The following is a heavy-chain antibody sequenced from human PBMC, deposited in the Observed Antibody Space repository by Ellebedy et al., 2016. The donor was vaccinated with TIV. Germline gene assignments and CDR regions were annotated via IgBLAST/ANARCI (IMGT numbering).Heavy chain of an antibody. J-gene: IGHJ4*02. D-gene: IGHD3-10*01. CDR3: ARDYSGSGSHPLDF. CDR2: LHPIGGST. V-gene: IGHV1-46*01. CDR1: GYTFTSYS. Sequence: AASVKVSCKASGYTFTSYSIHWVRQAPGQGLEWVGILHPIGGSTFYAQKFQDRITMTRNTSTSTVYMELSSLGSEDTAVYYCARDYSGSGSHPLDFWGPGTLVTVSS.